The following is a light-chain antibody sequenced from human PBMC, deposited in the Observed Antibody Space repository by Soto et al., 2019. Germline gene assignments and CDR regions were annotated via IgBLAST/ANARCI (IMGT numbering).Light chain of an antibody. CDR3: QQYNNWPPT. V-gene: IGKV3-15*01. CDR2: GAS. Sequence: EIVMTQSPATLSVSPGERATLSCRATQSVSSNFAWYQQKPCQTPRLLIYGASTRATGIPARFSGSRSGTEFTLTISSLQSEDCAVYYCQQYNNWPPTFGQGTRLEIK. J-gene: IGKJ5*01. CDR1: QSVSSN.